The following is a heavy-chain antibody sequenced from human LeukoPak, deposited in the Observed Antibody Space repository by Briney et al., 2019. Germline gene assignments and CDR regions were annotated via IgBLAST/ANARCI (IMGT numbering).Heavy chain of an antibody. CDR2: INWNGGST. CDR3: ARVLLRYCNGGSCYILGY. CDR1: GFTFEDYG. J-gene: IGHJ4*02. Sequence: PGGSLRLSCAASGFTFEDYGMSWVRQAPGKGLEWVSGINWNGGSTGYADSVKGRFTISRDNAKNSLYLQMNSLRAEDTALYYCARVLLRYCNGGSCYILGYWGQGTLVTVSS. V-gene: IGHV3-20*04. D-gene: IGHD2-15*01.